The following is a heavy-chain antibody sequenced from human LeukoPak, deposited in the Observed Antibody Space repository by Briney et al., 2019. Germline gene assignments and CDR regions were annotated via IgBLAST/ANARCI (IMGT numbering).Heavy chain of an antibody. CDR3: ARSRYCSSISCYKDY. Sequence: GGSLRLSCAASGFTFSDYYMSWIRQAPGKGLEWVSYISSSGSTIYYADSVKGRFTVSRDNAKNSLYLQMNSLRAEDTAVYYCARSRYCSSISCYKDYWGQGTLVTVSS. CDR2: ISSSGSTI. D-gene: IGHD2-2*02. J-gene: IGHJ4*02. CDR1: GFTFSDYY. V-gene: IGHV3-11*01.